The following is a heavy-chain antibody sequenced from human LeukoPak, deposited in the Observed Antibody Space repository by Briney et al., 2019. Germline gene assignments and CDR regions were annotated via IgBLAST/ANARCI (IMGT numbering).Heavy chain of an antibody. CDR3: ARGGETIFGVVKGFDY. CDR1: GFTFGRYW. Sequence: GGSLRLSCAASGFTFGRYWMNWVRQAPGKGLEWVSYISSSGSTIYYADSVKGRFTISRDNAKNSLYLQMNSLRAEDTAVYYCARGGETIFGVVKGFDYWGQGTLVTVSS. CDR2: ISSSGSTI. J-gene: IGHJ4*02. V-gene: IGHV3-48*04. D-gene: IGHD3-3*01.